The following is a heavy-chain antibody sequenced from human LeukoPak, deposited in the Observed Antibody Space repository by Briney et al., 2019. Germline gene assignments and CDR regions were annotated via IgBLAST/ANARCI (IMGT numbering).Heavy chain of an antibody. J-gene: IGHJ4*02. CDR1: GVSFNDYY. D-gene: IGHD4-17*01. CDR2: INHSGYT. Sequence: SETLSLTYAVSGVSFNDYYWSWVHQTPGKGLEWIGEINHSGYTNDSPSLKSRVTISIDTSRKQFSLNLRSVTVADTGIYYCTRMTTGHDYWGQGTLVTVSS. CDR3: TRMTTGHDY. V-gene: IGHV4-34*01.